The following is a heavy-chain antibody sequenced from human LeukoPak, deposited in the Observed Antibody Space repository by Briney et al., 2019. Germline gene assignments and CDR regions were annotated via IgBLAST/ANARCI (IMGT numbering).Heavy chain of an antibody. J-gene: IGHJ4*02. V-gene: IGHV3-23*01. D-gene: IGHD3-22*01. CDR3: AKGSAAYYYDSSGYNPDY. CDR1: GFIFSNYA. Sequence: GGSLRLSCAAPGFIFSNYAMTWVRQAPGKGLEWVSSISSGGGSTYYADSVKGRFTISRDNSKNTLYLQMNSLRAEDTAVYYCAKGSAAYYYDSSGYNPDYWGQGTLVTVSS. CDR2: ISSGGGST.